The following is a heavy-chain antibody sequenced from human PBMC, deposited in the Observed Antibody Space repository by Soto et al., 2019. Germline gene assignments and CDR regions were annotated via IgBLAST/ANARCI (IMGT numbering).Heavy chain of an antibody. CDR3: AREWAVAVAGTPDYFAF. V-gene: IGHV4-38-2*02. Sequence: SEPLSLSSAVAEGSIRSVGCWGWIRQPPGKGLEWIGSIYHSGSTYYNPSLKSRVTISVDTSKNQFSLKLSSVTAADTAVYYCAREWAVAVAGTPDYFAFWGQGTPVPGSS. CDR2: IYHSGST. CDR1: EGSIRSVGC. J-gene: IGHJ4*02. D-gene: IGHD6-19*01.